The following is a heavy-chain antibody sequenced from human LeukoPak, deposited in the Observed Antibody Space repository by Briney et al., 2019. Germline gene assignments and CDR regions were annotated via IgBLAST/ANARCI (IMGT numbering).Heavy chain of an antibody. V-gene: IGHV4-59*08. CDR1: GGSIRTYY. Sequence: SETLSLTCTVSGGSIRTYYWSWIRQPRGKGLEWIGYFYYSGSTNYNPSLKSRVTMSVDTSKNQFSLKLSSVTAADTAVYYCARRSGLTGTFDYWGQGTLVTVSS. D-gene: IGHD7-27*01. J-gene: IGHJ4*02. CDR3: ARRSGLTGTFDY. CDR2: FYYSGST.